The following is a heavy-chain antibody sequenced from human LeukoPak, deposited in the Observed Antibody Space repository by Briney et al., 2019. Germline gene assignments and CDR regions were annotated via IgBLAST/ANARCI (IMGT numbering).Heavy chain of an antibody. CDR2: IYYSGST. CDR3: ARGASLRYFDWLLGDYFDY. CDR1: GGSISSSSYY. J-gene: IGHJ4*02. Sequence: SETLSLTCTVSGGSISSSSYYWGWIRQPPGKGLEWIGSIYYSGSTYYNPSLKSRVTISVDTSKNQFSLKLSSVTAADTAVYYCARGASLRYFDWLLGDYFDYWGQGTLVTVSS. D-gene: IGHD3-9*01. V-gene: IGHV4-39*07.